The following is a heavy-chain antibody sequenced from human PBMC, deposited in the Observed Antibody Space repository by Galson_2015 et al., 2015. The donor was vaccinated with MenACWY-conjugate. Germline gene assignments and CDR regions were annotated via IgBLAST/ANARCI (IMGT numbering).Heavy chain of an antibody. CDR1: GFTFSSYA. D-gene: IGHD2-2*01. J-gene: IGHJ4*02. Sequence: SLRLSCAASGFTFSSYAMHWVRQAPGKGLEWVAFIRYDGSNKYYADSVKGRFTISRDNSKNTLYLQMNSLRAEDTAVYYCAKAVVPAAIEIDYWGQGTLVTVSS. V-gene: IGHV3-30*02. CDR2: IRYDGSNK. CDR3: AKAVVPAAIEIDY.